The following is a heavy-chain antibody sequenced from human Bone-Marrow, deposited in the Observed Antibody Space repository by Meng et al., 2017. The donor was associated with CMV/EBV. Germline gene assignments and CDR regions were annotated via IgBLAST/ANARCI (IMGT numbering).Heavy chain of an antibody. Sequence: LTCGVSGGSISSSNWWSWVRQPPGKVLEWIGEIYHSGSTNYNPSLKSRVTISVDKSKNQFSLKLSSVTAADTAVYYCARVGAARASDYWGQGTLVTVSS. V-gene: IGHV4-4*02. CDR2: IYHSGST. CDR1: GGSISSSNW. J-gene: IGHJ4*02. CDR3: ARVGAARASDY. D-gene: IGHD6-6*01.